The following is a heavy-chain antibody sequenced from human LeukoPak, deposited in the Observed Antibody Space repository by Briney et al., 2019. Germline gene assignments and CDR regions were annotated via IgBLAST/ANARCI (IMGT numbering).Heavy chain of an antibody. CDR2: IYYSGRT. J-gene: IGHJ5*02. CDR1: GGSVSNYY. D-gene: IGHD3-10*01. V-gene: IGHV4-59*05. Sequence: PSETLSLTCTVSGGSVSNYYWSWIRQPPGKGLEWIGSIYYSGRTYYNPSLKSRVTISVDTSKNQFSLKLSSVTAADTAVYYCARRGGANWFDPWGQGTLVTVSS. CDR3: ARRGGANWFDP.